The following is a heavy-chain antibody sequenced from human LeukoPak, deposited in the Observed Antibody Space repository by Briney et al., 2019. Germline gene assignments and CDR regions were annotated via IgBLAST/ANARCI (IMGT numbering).Heavy chain of an antibody. J-gene: IGHJ4*02. CDR3: AARSKAVAGNFDY. CDR1: GYTFTSYY. V-gene: IGHV1-46*01. CDR2: INPSGGST. D-gene: IGHD6-19*01. Sequence: ASVKVSCKASGYTFTSYYMHWVRQPPGQGLEWMGIINPSGGSTSYAQKFQGRVTMTRDTSPSTVYMELSSMRSEDTAVYYCAARSKAVAGNFDYWGQGTLVTVSS.